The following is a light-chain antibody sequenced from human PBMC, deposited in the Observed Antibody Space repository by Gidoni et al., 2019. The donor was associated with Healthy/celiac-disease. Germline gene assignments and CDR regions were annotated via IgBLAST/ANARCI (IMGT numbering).Light chain of an antibody. CDR3: QQYGRT. V-gene: IGKV3-20*01. CDR1: QSVSSSY. J-gene: IGKJ1*01. CDR2: GAS. Sequence: EIVVTQSPGTLSLSPGERATLSCRASQSVSSSYLAWYQQKPGQAPRLLIYGASSRATGIPDRFSGSGSGTDFTLTISRLEPEDFAVYYCQQYGRTFXQXTKVEIK.